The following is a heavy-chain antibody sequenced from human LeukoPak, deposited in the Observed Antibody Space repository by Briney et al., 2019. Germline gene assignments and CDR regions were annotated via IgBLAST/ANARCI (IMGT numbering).Heavy chain of an antibody. CDR2: IYYSGST. CDR1: GGSISSYY. D-gene: IGHD3-3*01. J-gene: IGHJ4*02. Sequence: SETLSLTCTVSGGSISSYYWSWICQHPGKGLEWIGYIYYSGSTYYNPSLKSRVTISVDTSKNQFSLKLSSVTAADTAVYYCARRYYDFWSGYYIFDYWGQGTLVTVSS. CDR3: ARRYYDFWSGYYIFDY. V-gene: IGHV4-59*06.